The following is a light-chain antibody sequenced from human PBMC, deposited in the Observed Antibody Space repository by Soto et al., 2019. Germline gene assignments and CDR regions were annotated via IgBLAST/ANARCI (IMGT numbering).Light chain of an antibody. J-gene: IGKJ4*02. CDR3: QQYGSSGT. CDR2: GAS. CDR1: QSVSSNY. Sequence: IVFTNCPGTLPLYPEERATLSCRASQSVSSNYVAWYQQKPGQAPRLLIYGASNRATGIPDRCSGSGSGTDFTLTISRLEPDDFAVYYCQQYGSSGTFGGGTKVDIK. V-gene: IGKV3-20*01.